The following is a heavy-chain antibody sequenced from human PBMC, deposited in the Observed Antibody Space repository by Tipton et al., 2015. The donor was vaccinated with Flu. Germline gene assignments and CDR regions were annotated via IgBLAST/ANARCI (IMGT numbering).Heavy chain of an antibody. CDR2: IYYSGNT. V-gene: IGHV4-39*07. CDR1: GGSIISSSFY. Sequence: TLSLTCTVSGGSIISSSFYWGWIRQPPGKGLEWIGNIYYSGNTYYNPPLKSRVTVSVDTSKNQLSLKLTSVTAADTAVYYCARDSAAHYGMDVWGQGTTVTVSS. J-gene: IGHJ6*02. CDR3: ARDSAAHYGMDV. D-gene: IGHD6-13*01.